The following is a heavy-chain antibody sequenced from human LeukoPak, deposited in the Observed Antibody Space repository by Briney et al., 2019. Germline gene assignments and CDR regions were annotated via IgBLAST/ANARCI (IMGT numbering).Heavy chain of an antibody. J-gene: IGHJ4*02. CDR1: GGTFSSYA. D-gene: IGHD3-22*01. CDR3: ARSGYPAGVDFDY. CDR2: IIPIFGTA. Sequence: ASVKVSCKASGGTFSSYAISWVRQAPGRGLEWMGGIIPIFGTANYAQKFQGRVTITADESTSTAYMELSSLRSEDTAVYYCARSGYPAGVDFDYWGQGTLVTVSS. V-gene: IGHV1-69*13.